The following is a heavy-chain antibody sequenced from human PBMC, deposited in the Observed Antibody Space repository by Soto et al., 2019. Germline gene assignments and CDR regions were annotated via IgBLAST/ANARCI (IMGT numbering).Heavy chain of an antibody. D-gene: IGHD2-2*01. J-gene: IGHJ6*02. V-gene: IGHV1-18*01. CDR1: GYTFTSYG. Sequence: QVRLVQSAAEVKKPGASVKVSCKASGYTFTSYGISWVRQAPGQGLEWMGWISGYNGNTNLAQKLQGRVTMTTDTATRTAIMALRSLRSDDTAVYYCARLADCSITTCSFPSRFHIRGYFFYYGMDVWGQGTTVTVSS. CDR2: ISGYNGNT. CDR3: ARLADCSITTCSFPSRFHIRGYFFYYGMDV.